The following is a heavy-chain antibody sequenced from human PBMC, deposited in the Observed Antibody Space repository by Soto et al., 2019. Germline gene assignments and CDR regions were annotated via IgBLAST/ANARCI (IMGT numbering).Heavy chain of an antibody. D-gene: IGHD2-2*01. CDR3: ARAASTVPAAYFGY. CDR2: IIPFFGTA. V-gene: IGHV1-69*12. J-gene: IGHJ4*02. Sequence: QVQLVQSGAEVKKPGSSVKVSCKASGGTFSSYAISWVRQAPGQGLEWMGGIIPFFGTANYAQKFQGRGTMNGHEATRPAGMGLSGLRSEGRAVDYWARAASTVPAAYFGYWGQGTLVTVSS. CDR1: GGTFSSYA.